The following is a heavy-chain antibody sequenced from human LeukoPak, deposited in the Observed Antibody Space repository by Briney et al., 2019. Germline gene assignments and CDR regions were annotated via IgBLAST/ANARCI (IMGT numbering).Heavy chain of an antibody. CDR3: ARRGGKNYGDYVLYYYYMDV. D-gene: IGHD4-17*01. J-gene: IGHJ6*03. CDR1: GYTFTSYG. Sequence: ASVKVSCKASGYTFTSYGITWVRQAPGQGLEWMGWISAYNGNTNYAHKFQGRVTMTTDTSTSTAYLELRSLRSDDTAVYYCARRGGKNYGDYVLYYYYMDVWGKGTTVTVSS. V-gene: IGHV1-18*01. CDR2: ISAYNGNT.